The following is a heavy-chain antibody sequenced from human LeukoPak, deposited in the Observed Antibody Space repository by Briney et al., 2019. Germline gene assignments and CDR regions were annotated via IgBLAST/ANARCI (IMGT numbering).Heavy chain of an antibody. V-gene: IGHV3-23*01. Sequence: GGSLRLSCATSGFTVSSSYLSWVRQAPGKGLEWVSGISGSGGSTYYADSVKGRFTISRDNSKNTVFLQMNSLRAEDTAVYYCARAAYSSRDRGPFDIWGQGTMVTVSS. CDR2: ISGSGGST. CDR1: GFTVSSSY. D-gene: IGHD6-13*01. CDR3: ARAAYSSRDRGPFDI. J-gene: IGHJ3*02.